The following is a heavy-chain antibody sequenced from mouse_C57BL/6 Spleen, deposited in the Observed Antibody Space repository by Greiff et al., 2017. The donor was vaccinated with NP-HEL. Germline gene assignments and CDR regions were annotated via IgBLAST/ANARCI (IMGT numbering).Heavy chain of an antibody. CDR3: ARDLSNGGVFDY. D-gene: IGHD2-5*01. Sequence: EVHLVESEGGLVQPGSSMKLSCTASGFTFSDYYMAWVRQVPEKGLEWVANINYDGSSTYYLDSLKSRFIISRDNAKNILYLQMSSLKSEDTATYYCARDLSNGGVFDYWGQGTTLTVSS. V-gene: IGHV5-16*01. J-gene: IGHJ2*01. CDR1: GFTFSDYY. CDR2: INYDGSST.